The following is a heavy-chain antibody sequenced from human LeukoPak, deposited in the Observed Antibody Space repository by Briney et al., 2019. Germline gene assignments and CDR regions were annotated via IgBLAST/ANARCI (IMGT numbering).Heavy chain of an antibody. CDR3: ARDYGFYSGLYFFDY. J-gene: IGHJ4*02. CDR2: INPNCGGT. V-gene: IGHV1-2*02. Sequence: GASVKVSCKASVYIFTGHYIHWVRQAAGQGLEWMGWINPNCGGTKYAQKFQGRVTMTRDTSISTAYMELSKLRSDDTAVYSCARDYGFYSGLYFFDYWGQGTLVTVSS. D-gene: IGHD1-26*01. CDR1: VYIFTGHY.